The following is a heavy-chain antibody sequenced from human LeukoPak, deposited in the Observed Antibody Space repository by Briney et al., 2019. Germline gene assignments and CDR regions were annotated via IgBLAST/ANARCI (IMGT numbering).Heavy chain of an antibody. J-gene: IGHJ4*02. CDR3: ARGPKVPAPTYYFDY. V-gene: IGHV4-39*01. D-gene: IGHD2-2*01. Sequence: PSETLSLTCTVSGGSISSSSYYWGWIRQPPGKGLEWIGSIYYSGSTYYNPSLKSRVTISVDTSKNQFSLKLSSVTAADTAVYYCARGPKVPAPTYYFDYWGQGTLVTVSS. CDR2: IYYSGST. CDR1: GGSISSSSYY.